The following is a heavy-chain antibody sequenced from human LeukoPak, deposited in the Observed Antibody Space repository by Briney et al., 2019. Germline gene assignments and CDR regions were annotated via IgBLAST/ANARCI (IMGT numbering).Heavy chain of an antibody. CDR3: ARGLGHAYFDY. CDR1: GGSISSGGYS. CDR2: IYHSGST. Sequence: SQTLSLTCAVSGGSISSGGYSGSWIRQPPGKGLEWIGYIYHSGSTYYNPSLKSRVTISVDRSKNQFSLKLSSVTAADTAVYYCARGLGHAYFDYWGQGTLVTVSS. J-gene: IGHJ4*02. V-gene: IGHV4-30-2*01.